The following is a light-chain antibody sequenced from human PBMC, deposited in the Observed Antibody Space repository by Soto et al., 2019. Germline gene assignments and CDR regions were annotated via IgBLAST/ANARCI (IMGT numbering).Light chain of an antibody. V-gene: IGLV2-14*01. CDR1: SSDVGGYNY. CDR2: EVS. J-gene: IGLJ1*01. Sequence: QSALTQPASVSGSPGQSITISCTGTSSDVGGYNYVSWYQQHPGKAPKLMIYEVSNRPSGVSNRFSASKSGNTASLTISGHQAEDEADYYCSSYTSSSIDYVFGTGTKVTVL. CDR3: SSYTSSSIDYV.